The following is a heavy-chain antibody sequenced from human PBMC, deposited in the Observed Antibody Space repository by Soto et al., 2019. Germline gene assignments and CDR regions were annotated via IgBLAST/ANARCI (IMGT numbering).Heavy chain of an antibody. CDR1: GFTFSSYG. J-gene: IGHJ4*02. CDR2: IWYDGSNK. D-gene: IGHD3-22*01. CDR3: ARDLGVVNYYDRSGSFDY. Sequence: QVQLVESGGGVVQPGRSLRLSCAASGFTFSSYGMHWVRQAPGKGLEWVAVIWYDGSNKYYADSVKGRFTISRDNSKNKLYLQMKSLRAEDTAVYYCARDLGVVNYYDRSGSFDYWGQGTLVTVSS. V-gene: IGHV3-33*01.